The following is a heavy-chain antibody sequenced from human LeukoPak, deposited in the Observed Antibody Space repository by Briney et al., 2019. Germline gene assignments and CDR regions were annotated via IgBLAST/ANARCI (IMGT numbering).Heavy chain of an antibody. J-gene: IGHJ6*02. Sequence: ASVTVSCKGSGYTFTGYYMHWVRQAPGQGLEWMGWINPNSGGTNYAQKFQGWVTMTRDTSISTAYMELSRLRSDDTAVYYCARDYGGPRDYYYGMDVWGQGTTVTVSS. CDR1: GYTFTGYY. D-gene: IGHD3-10*01. CDR3: ARDYGGPRDYYYGMDV. CDR2: INPNSGGT. V-gene: IGHV1-2*04.